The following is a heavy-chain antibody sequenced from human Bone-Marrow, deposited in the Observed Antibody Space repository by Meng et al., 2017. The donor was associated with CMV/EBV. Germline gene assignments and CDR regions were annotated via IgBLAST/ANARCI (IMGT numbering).Heavy chain of an antibody. J-gene: IGHJ6*02. CDR2: IIPILGIA. CDR3: ARDLGDPTSNGSGSRKVGVYYYYGMDV. V-gene: IGHV1-69*04. D-gene: IGHD3-10*01. Sequence: SVKVSCKASGGTFSSYTISWVRQAPGQGLEWMGRIIPILGIANYAQKFQGRVTITADKSTSTAYMELSSLRSEDTAVYYCARDLGDPTSNGSGSRKVGVYYYYGMDVWGQGTTVTVYS. CDR1: GGTFSSYT.